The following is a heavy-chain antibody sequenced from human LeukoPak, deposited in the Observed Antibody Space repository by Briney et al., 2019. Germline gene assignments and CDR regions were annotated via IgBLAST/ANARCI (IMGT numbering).Heavy chain of an antibody. J-gene: IGHJ4*02. CDR3: ARDPQRSYYYDSSGFEGDY. CDR1: GGSITSSGDY. V-gene: IGHV4-39*02. CDR2: IYYTGST. Sequence: SETLSLTCTVSGGSITSSGDYWVWIRQPLGKGLEWIASIYYTGSTYYNPSLKSRVTISADTSKNQFSLKLTSVTAADTAVYYCARDPQRSYYYDSSGFEGDYWGQGTLVTVSS. D-gene: IGHD3-22*01.